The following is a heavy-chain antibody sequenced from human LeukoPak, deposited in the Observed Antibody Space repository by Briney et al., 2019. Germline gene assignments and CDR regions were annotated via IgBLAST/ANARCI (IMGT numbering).Heavy chain of an antibody. J-gene: IGHJ4*02. CDR3: ARGRSQISIFGLITYYFDY. CDR1: GGSISSYY. CDR2: IYTSGST. D-gene: IGHD3-3*01. Sequence: SSETLSLTRTVSGGSISSYYWSWIRQPAGKGLEWIGRIYTSGSTNYNPSLKSRVTMSVDTSKNQFSLKLSSVTAADTAVYYCARGRSQISIFGLITYYFDYWGQGTLVTVSS. V-gene: IGHV4-4*07.